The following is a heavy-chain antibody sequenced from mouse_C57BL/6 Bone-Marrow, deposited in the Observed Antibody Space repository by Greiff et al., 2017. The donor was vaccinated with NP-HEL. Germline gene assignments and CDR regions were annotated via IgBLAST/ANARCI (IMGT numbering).Heavy chain of an antibody. D-gene: IGHD1-1*01. Sequence: QLQQPGAELVRPGTSVKLSCKASGYTFTSYWMHWVKQRPGQGLEWIGVIDPSDSYTNYNQKFKGKATLTVDTSSSTAYMQLSSLTSEDSAVYYCARVYFITTDAMDYWGQGTSVTVSS. J-gene: IGHJ4*01. CDR1: GYTFTSYW. CDR3: ARVYFITTDAMDY. V-gene: IGHV1-59*01. CDR2: IDPSDSYT.